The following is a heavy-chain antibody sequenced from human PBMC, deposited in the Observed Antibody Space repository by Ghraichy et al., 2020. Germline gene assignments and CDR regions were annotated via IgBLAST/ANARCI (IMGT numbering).Heavy chain of an antibody. CDR2: ISGSGGST. J-gene: IGHJ3*02. CDR1: GFTFTSYA. CDR3: AKDVFIAARPYAFDI. D-gene: IGHD6-6*01. Sequence: GESLNISCAASGFTFTSYAMSWVRQAPGKGLEWVSTISGSGGSTLYADSVKGRFTISRDNSRNTLYLQMNGLRAEDTAIYYCAKDVFIAARPYAFDIWGRGTMVTVSS. V-gene: IGHV3-23*01.